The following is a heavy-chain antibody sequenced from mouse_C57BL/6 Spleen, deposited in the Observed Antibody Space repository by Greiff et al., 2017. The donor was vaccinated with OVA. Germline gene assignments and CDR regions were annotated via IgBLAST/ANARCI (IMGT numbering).Heavy chain of an antibody. CDR3: ARFYYDYLYYAMDY. D-gene: IGHD2-4*01. V-gene: IGHV1-42*01. CDR2: INPSTGGT. J-gene: IGHJ4*01. Sequence: VQLQQSGPELVKPGASVKISCKASGYSFTGYYMNWVKQSPEKSLEWIGEINPSTGGTTYNQKFKAKATLTVDKSSSTAYMQLKSLTSEDSAVYYCARFYYDYLYYAMDYWGQGTSVTVSS. CDR1: GYSFTGYY.